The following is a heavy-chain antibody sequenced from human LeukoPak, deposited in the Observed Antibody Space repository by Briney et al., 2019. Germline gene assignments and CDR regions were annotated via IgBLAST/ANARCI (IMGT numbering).Heavy chain of an antibody. CDR1: GLTISNYA. Sequence: AGGSLRLSCAASGLTISNYAMMWVRQAPGKGLEWVSTLTGDGSTFYAASVRGRFTFFRDDSKSTLFLQMNSLAAEDTAVYYCSKGRASGLVDWFDPWGQGTLVTVSS. CDR2: LTGDGST. V-gene: IGHV3-23*01. D-gene: IGHD6-13*01. CDR3: SKGRASGLVDWFDP. J-gene: IGHJ5*02.